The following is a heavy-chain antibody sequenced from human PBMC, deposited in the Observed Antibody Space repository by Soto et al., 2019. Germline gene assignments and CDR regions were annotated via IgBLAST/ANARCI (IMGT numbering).Heavy chain of an antibody. CDR1: GYIFTSFD. CDR3: ARGPNYFDY. Sequence: QVQPVQSGAEVKKPGASVKVSCEASGYIFTSFDIHWVRQAPGQGLEWMGWMNPNKGHTGYAEKFQGRVTMTRNTSMKIAYMELSSLRSDDTAVYYCARGPNYFDYWGQGTLVTVSS. CDR2: MNPNKGHT. V-gene: IGHV1-8*01. J-gene: IGHJ4*02.